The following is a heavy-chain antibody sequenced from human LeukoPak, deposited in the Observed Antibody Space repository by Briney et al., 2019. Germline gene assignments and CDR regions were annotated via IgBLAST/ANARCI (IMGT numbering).Heavy chain of an antibody. V-gene: IGHV3-66*01. CDR3: ARTVWFGELFATGNDAFDI. J-gene: IGHJ3*02. D-gene: IGHD3-10*01. CDR2: IYSGGST. CDR1: GFTVSSNY. Sequence: GSLRLSCAASGFTVSSNYMSWVRQAPGKGLEWVSVIYSGGSTYYADSVKGRFTISRDNSKNTLYLQMNSLRAEDTAVYYCARTVWFGELFATGNDAFDIWGQGTMVTVSS.